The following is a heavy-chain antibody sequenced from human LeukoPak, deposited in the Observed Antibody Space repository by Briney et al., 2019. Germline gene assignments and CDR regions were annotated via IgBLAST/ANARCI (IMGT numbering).Heavy chain of an antibody. Sequence: VASVKVSCKASGYTFTGYYMHWVRQAPGQGLEWMGWINPNSGGTNYAQKFQGRVTMTRDTSISTAYMELNRLRSDDTAVYYCARANRGYCSSPSCSIDYWGQGTLVTVSS. J-gene: IGHJ4*02. V-gene: IGHV1-2*02. D-gene: IGHD2-2*01. CDR2: INPNSGGT. CDR1: GYTFTGYY. CDR3: ARANRGYCSSPSCSIDY.